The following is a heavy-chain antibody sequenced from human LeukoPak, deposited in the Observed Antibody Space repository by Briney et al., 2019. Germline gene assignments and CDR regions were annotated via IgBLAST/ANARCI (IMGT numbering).Heavy chain of an antibody. V-gene: IGHV1-46*01. D-gene: IGHD2-15*01. J-gene: IGHJ6*03. Sequence: ASVKVSCKASGYTFTGYYMHWVRQAPGQGLEWMGWINPSGGSTSYAQKFQGRVTMTRDTSTSTVYMELSSLRSEDTAVYYCARSRGSKQSYYYYYYMDVWGKGTTVTISS. CDR3: ARSRGSKQSYYYYYYMDV. CDR1: GYTFTGYY. CDR2: INPSGGST.